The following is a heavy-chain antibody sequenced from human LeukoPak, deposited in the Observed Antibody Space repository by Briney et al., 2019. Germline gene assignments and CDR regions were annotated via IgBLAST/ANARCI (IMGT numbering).Heavy chain of an antibody. V-gene: IGHV3-23*01. J-gene: IGHJ4*02. CDR1: GFSFSSYA. D-gene: IGHD6-6*01. CDR3: AKISSSPLY. CDR2: ITGTGSGT. Sequence: GGSLRLSCAASGFSFSSYAMSWVRQAPGKGLEWVSGITGTGSGTYYADSVKGRFTISRDNSKNTLYLQMSGLRAEDTAIYYCAKISSSPLYWGQGTLVTVSS.